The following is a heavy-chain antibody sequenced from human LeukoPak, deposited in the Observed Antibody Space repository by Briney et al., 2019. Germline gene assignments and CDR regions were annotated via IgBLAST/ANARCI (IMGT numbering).Heavy chain of an antibody. CDR3: SSGSPYYYYYMDV. Sequence: GGSLRLSCAASGFTFSSYWLHWVRQAPGKGLVWVSRINSDGSSTSYADSVKGRFTISRDNAKNTLYLQMNSLRAEDTAVYYCSSGSPYYYYYMDVWGKGTMVTVSS. CDR1: GFTFSSYW. V-gene: IGHV3-74*01. D-gene: IGHD3-10*01. CDR2: INSDGSST. J-gene: IGHJ6*03.